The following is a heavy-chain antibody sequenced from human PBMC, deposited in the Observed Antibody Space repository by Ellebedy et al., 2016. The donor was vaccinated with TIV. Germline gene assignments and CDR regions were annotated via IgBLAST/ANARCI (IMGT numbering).Heavy chain of an antibody. CDR3: ARGEWAPRFGY. D-gene: IGHD2-8*01. Sequence: SQTLSLTCAVYGDSSNYYYWTWVRQPPGKGLEWIGEIRHSGSTNYNPSLKSRVTVSVVTSKNQFSLRLASVTAADTAVYYCARGEWAPRFGYWGQGTLVTVSS. V-gene: IGHV4-34*01. CDR1: GDSSNYYY. CDR2: IRHSGST. J-gene: IGHJ4*02.